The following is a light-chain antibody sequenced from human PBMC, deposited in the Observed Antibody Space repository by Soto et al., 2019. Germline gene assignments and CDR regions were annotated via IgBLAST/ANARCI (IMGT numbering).Light chain of an antibody. V-gene: IGKV1-5*01. CDR3: QQYNTYST. CDR2: GAS. Sequence: DIQMTQSPSSLSASVGDRVTIXXRASQSITIYLNWYQQKPGEAPNLLIFGASTLQSGVPSRFSGSGSGTEFTLTISSLQPDDFATYYCQQYNTYSTFGQGTRLEIK. CDR1: QSITIY. J-gene: IGKJ5*01.